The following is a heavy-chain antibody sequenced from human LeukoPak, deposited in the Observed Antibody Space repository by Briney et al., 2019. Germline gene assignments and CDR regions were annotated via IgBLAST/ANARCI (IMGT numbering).Heavy chain of an antibody. V-gene: IGHV1-69*13. CDR2: ILPILGTA. CDR1: GGTFRNYG. J-gene: IGHJ4*02. CDR3: ARDPNPYSSTSGYFDF. Sequence: GASVKVSCKASGGTFRNYGFNWVRLAPGQGLEWRGGILPILGTANYAQKFQGRVTITADESTSTASLDLSSLTSEDTAVYYCARDPNPYSSTSGYFDFWGQGTLVTVSS. D-gene: IGHD6-6*01.